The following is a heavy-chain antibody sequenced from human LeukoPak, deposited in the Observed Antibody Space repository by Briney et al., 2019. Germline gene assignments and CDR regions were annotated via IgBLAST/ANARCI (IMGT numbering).Heavy chain of an antibody. CDR2: IIPIFGTA. Sequence: SVKVSCKSSGGTFSSYAISWVRQAPGQGLEWMGGIIPIFGTANYAQKFQARETVTADESTSTANMELSSLRSEDTAVYYCARVLGELLFYYWGQGTLVTVSS. D-gene: IGHD3-10*02. CDR1: GGTFSSYA. J-gene: IGHJ4*02. CDR3: ARVLGELLFYY. V-gene: IGHV1-69*13.